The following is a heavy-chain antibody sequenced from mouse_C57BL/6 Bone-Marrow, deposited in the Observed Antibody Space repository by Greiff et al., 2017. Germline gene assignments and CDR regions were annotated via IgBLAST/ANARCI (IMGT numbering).Heavy chain of an antibody. J-gene: IGHJ2*01. D-gene: IGHD4-1*01. CDR2: INPNNGGT. Sequence: EVQLQQSGPELVKPGASVKISCKASGYTFTDYYMNWVKQSHGKSLEWIGDINPNNGGTSYNQKFKGKAPLTVDKSSSTAYMELRSLTSEDSAVYYCAVPTGFDYWGQGTTLTVSS. CDR3: AVPTGFDY. V-gene: IGHV1-26*01. CDR1: GYTFTDYY.